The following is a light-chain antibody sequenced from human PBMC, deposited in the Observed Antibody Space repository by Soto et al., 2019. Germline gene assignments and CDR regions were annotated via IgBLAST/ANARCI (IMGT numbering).Light chain of an antibody. CDR1: QSVLYSSNNKNY. V-gene: IGKV4-1*01. J-gene: IGKJ4*01. Sequence: DFVMTQSPDSLAVSLGERATINCKSSQSVLYSSNNKNYLAWFQQKPGQPPELLIYWASTRESGVPDRFSGSGSGTDFTLTISSLQAEDLAVYYCQQYSSTPLTFGGGTKVEIK. CDR3: QQYSSTPLT. CDR2: WAS.